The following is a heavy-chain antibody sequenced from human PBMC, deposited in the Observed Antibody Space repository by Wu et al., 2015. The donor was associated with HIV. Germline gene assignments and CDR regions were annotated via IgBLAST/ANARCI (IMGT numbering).Heavy chain of an antibody. CDR2: VIPVMGIS. CDR3: ARPDSSSYFVDAFDI. V-gene: IGHV1-69*05. Sequence: QVQLVQSGAEVKRPGSSVKVSCKASGGTVSIYAISWVRQDPGQGLEWMGGVIPVMGISSYAQKFQGRLTIITDESTSTVYMELSSLRSDDTALYYCARPDSSSYFVDAFDIWGQGTKVIVSS. D-gene: IGHD3-22*01. CDR1: GGTVSIYA. J-gene: IGHJ3*02.